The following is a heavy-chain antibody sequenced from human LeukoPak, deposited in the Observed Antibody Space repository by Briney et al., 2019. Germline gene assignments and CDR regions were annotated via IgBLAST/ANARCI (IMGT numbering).Heavy chain of an antibody. J-gene: IGHJ4*02. V-gene: IGHV1-2*06. D-gene: IGHD6-13*01. CDR1: GYTFAAYF. CDR3: ARVGFTSSWSNFDY. CDR2: INPNGGDT. Sequence: GASVKVSCKASGYTFAAYFIHWVRQAPGQRLEWMGRINPNGGDTNYAQKFQGRVTMTGDTSISTAYMELSSLRSDDTAMYYCARVGFTSSWSNFDYWGQGTLVTVSS.